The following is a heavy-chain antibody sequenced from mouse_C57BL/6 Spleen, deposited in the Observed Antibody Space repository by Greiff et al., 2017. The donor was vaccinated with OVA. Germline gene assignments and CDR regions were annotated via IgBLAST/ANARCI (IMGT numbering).Heavy chain of an antibody. CDR2: ISDGGSYT. Sequence: EVMLVESGGGLVKPGGSLKLSCAASGFTFSSYAMSWVRQTPEKRLEWVATISDGGSYTYYPDNVKGRFTISRDNAKNNLYLQMSQLKSEDTAMYYCAREGRASYAMDYWGQGTSVTVSS. CDR1: GFTFSSYA. J-gene: IGHJ4*01. V-gene: IGHV5-4*01. CDR3: AREGRASYAMDY.